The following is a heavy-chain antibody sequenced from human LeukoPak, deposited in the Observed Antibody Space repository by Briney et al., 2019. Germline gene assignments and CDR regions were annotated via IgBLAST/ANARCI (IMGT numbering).Heavy chain of an antibody. Sequence: GRSLRLSCAASGFTFSSYAMHWVRQAPGKGLEWVAVISYDGSKKYYGDSVKGRFTISRDNSKNTLFLQMNSLRAEDRAVYYCAKGNKVPTVINYYGMDVWGQGTTVTVSS. V-gene: IGHV3-30*04. CDR3: AKGNKVPTVINYYGMDV. CDR2: ISYDGSKK. CDR1: GFTFSSYA. J-gene: IGHJ6*02. D-gene: IGHD2-2*01.